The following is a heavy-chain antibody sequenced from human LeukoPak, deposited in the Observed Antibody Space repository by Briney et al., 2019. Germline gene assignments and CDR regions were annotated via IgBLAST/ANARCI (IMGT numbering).Heavy chain of an antibody. J-gene: IGHJ3*02. CDR2: IYTNGRT. CDR3: SARASSAVFWSGLDAFDI. Sequence: SETLSLTCTVNSGSISSGSYLWTWIRQPAGKGLEWIGRIYTNGRTNYNPSLKSRLTISVDTSKNQLSLRLSSVTAADTAVYYCSARASSAVFWSGLDAFDIWGQGTMVTVSS. V-gene: IGHV4-61*02. CDR1: SGSISSGSYL. D-gene: IGHD3-3*01.